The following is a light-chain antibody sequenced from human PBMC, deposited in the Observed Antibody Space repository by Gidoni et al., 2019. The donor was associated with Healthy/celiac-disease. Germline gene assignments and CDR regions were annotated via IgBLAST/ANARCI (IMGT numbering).Light chain of an antibody. J-gene: IGLJ3*02. Sequence: QSVLTQPPSASGTPGQGVTISCSGSSSNIGSNYVYWYQQLPGTAPQLLIYRNNQRPSGVPDRFSGSKSGTSASLAISGLRSEDEADYYCAAWDDSLSGRVFGGGTRLTVL. CDR1: SSNIGSNY. CDR3: AAWDDSLSGRV. V-gene: IGLV1-47*01. CDR2: RNN.